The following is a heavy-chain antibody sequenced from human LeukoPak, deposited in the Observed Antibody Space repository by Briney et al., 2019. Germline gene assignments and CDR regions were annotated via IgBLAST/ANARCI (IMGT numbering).Heavy chain of an antibody. Sequence: ASVKVSCKASGYTFTGYYMHWVRQAPGQGLEWMGWINPNSGGTNYAQKFQGRVTMTRDTSISTAYMELSRLRSDDTAVYYCARAHKVMIAFGGGIAGPDYWGQGTLVTVSS. J-gene: IGHJ4*02. CDR3: ARAHKVMIAFGGGIAGPDY. CDR1: GYTFTGYY. V-gene: IGHV1-2*02. D-gene: IGHD3-16*02. CDR2: INPNSGGT.